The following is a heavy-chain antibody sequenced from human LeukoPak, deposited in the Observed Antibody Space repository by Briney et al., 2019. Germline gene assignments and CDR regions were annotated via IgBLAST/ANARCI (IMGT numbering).Heavy chain of an antibody. V-gene: IGHV4-59*01. Sequence: SETLSLTCTVSGGSISSYYWSRIRQPPGKGLEWIGYIYYSGSTNYNPSLKSRVTISVDTSKNQFSLKLSSVTAADTAVYYCARGVVPAAIAFDIWGQGTMVTVSS. J-gene: IGHJ3*02. CDR3: ARGVVPAAIAFDI. D-gene: IGHD2-2*02. CDR2: IYYSGST. CDR1: GGSISSYY.